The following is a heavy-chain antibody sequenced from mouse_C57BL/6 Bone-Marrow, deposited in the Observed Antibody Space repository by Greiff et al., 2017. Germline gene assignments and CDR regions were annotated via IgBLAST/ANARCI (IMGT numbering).Heavy chain of an antibody. CDR2: IYPGDGDT. V-gene: IGHV1-82*01. CDR3: ARGTAQATRSMDY. J-gene: IGHJ4*01. D-gene: IGHD3-2*02. CDR1: GYAFSSSW. Sequence: VKVVESGPELVKPGASVKISCKASGYAFSSSWMNWVKQRPGKGLEWIGRIYPGDGDTNYNGKFKGKATLTADKSSSTAYMQLSSLTSEYSAVYFCARGTAQATRSMDYWGQGTSVTVAS.